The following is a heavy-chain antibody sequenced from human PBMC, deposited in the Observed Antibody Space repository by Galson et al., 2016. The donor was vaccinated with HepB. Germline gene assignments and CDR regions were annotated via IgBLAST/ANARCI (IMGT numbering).Heavy chain of an antibody. CDR1: GSSYSNSG. CDR2: ITRSGDAT. V-gene: IGHV3-23*01. J-gene: IGHJ4*02. Sequence: LRLSWAGAGSSYSNSGMSWVSEAPGRVLEWVTVITRSGDATHYADFLKGRFTISRDNSKNTRYLYMNNLTAGDTAIYYCGKHGGFDYWGQGALVTVSS. CDR3: GKHGGFDY. D-gene: IGHD3-16*01.